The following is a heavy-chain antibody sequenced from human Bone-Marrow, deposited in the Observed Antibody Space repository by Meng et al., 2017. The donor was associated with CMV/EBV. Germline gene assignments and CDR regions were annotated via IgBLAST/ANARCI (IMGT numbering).Heavy chain of an antibody. CDR1: GFTFSSYV. V-gene: IGHV3-21*01. CDR2: ISIGSTYV. CDR3: ARSRELVRADY. J-gene: IGHJ4*02. D-gene: IGHD6-6*01. Sequence: GESLKISCVASGFTFSSYVMNWVRQAPGKGLEWVSCISIGSTYVHFADSVKGRFTISRDNAKNSLYLQMNSLRAEDTAVYYCARSRELVRADYWGQGTLVTVSS.